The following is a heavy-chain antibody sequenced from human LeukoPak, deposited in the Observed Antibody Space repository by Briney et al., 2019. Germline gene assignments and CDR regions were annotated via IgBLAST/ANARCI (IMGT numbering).Heavy chain of an antibody. CDR1: GHTFTSYY. V-gene: IGHV1-46*01. Sequence: ASVKVSCKASGHTFTSYYMHWVRQAPGQGLEWMGIINPSGGSTSYAQKFQGRVTMTRDTSTSTVYMELSSLRSEDTAVYYCARSTVTTNWYFDLWGRGTLVTVSS. J-gene: IGHJ2*01. CDR3: ARSTVTTNWYFDL. CDR2: INPSGGST. D-gene: IGHD4-17*01.